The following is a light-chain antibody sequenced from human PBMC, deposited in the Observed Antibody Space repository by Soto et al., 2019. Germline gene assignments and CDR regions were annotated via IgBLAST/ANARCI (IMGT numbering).Light chain of an antibody. CDR3: SSYTSSSTVYV. Sequence: QSALTQPASVSGSLGQSITISCTGTSSDVGDYNYVSWYQQHPGKAPKLMIFDVSNRPSGVSNRFSGSKSGNTASLTISGLQAEDEADYYCSSYTSSSTVYVFGTGTKVTVL. V-gene: IGLV2-14*01. CDR1: SSDVGDYNY. CDR2: DVS. J-gene: IGLJ1*01.